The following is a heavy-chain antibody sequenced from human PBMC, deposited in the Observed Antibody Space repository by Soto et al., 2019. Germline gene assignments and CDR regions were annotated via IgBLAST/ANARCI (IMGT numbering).Heavy chain of an antibody. V-gene: IGHV1-58*01. CDR1: GLTFTSSA. D-gene: IGHD3-9*01. CDR3: AGDRFDQSCLQC. Sequence: GASVKVSCKASGLTFTSSAVQWVRQARGQRLEWIGWIVVGSGNTNYAQKFQERVTITRDMSTSTAYMELSSLRSEDTAVYYCAGDRFDQSCLQCRGQGTLCTVSS. CDR2: IVVGSGNT. J-gene: IGHJ4*03.